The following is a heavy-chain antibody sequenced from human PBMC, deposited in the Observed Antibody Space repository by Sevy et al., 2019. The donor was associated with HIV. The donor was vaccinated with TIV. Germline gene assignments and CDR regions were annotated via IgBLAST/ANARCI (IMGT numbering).Heavy chain of an antibody. CDR3: ATSGGET. D-gene: IGHD3-16*01. Sequence: GGSLRLSCAASGFTFSSYWMNWIRQAPGKGLEWVANIKQDGSEKYYVDSVKGRFTISRDNARNSLYLEMNTLRAEDTAVYYCATSGGETWGQGTLVTVSS. V-gene: IGHV3-7*01. CDR1: GFTFSSYW. J-gene: IGHJ5*02. CDR2: IKQDGSEK.